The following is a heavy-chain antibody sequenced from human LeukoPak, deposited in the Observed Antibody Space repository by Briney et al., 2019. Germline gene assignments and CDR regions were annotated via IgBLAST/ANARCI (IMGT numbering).Heavy chain of an antibody. CDR2: IYPGDSDT. D-gene: IGHD6-13*01. Sequence: GESRKISCKGSGYSSTSYWIGWVRQMPGKGLEWMGIIYPGDSDTRYSPSFQGQVTISADKSISTAYLQWSSLKASDTAMYYCARLKGELQQLAYYYYYYMDVWGKGTTVTISS. V-gene: IGHV5-51*01. CDR1: GYSSTSYW. J-gene: IGHJ6*03. CDR3: ARLKGELQQLAYYYYYYMDV.